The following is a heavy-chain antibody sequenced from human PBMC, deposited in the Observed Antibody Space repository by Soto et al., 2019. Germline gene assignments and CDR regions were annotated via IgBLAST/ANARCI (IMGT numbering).Heavy chain of an antibody. CDR3: ATAIASSSWYKEYYSYAMDV. J-gene: IGHJ6*02. CDR2: FDLEEGET. D-gene: IGHD6-13*01. Sequence: ASVKVSCKVSGYTLTELSMHWVRQAPGKGLEWMGGFDLEEGETIYAQKFQGRVTMTEDTSTDTDYMELSSLRSEDTAVYYFATAIASSSWYKEYYSYAMDVWGQGTTVTVSS. V-gene: IGHV1-24*01. CDR1: GYTLTELS.